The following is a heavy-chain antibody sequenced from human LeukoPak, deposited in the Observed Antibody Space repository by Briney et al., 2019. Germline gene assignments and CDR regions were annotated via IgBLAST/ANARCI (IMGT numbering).Heavy chain of an antibody. CDR2: IYYSGST. J-gene: IGHJ5*02. V-gene: IGHV4-38-2*02. Sequence: SETLSLTCTVSGYSISSGYYWGWIRQPPGKGLEWIGSIYYSGSTYYNPSLKSRVTISVDTSKNQFSLKLSSVTAADTAVYYCARASRILLAWFDPWGQGTLVTVSS. CDR1: GYSISSGYY. CDR3: ARASRILLAWFDP. D-gene: IGHD2-15*01.